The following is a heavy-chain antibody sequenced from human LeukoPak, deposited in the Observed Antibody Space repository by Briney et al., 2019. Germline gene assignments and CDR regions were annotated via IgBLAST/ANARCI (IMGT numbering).Heavy chain of an antibody. D-gene: IGHD3-22*01. J-gene: IGHJ4*02. Sequence: NPSETLSLTCTVSGGSISSYYWSWIRQPPGKGLEWLGYIYYSGSTNYNPSLKSRVTISVDTSKNQFSLKLSSVTAADTAVYYCARAYYDSSGYLEYYFDYWGQGTLVTVSS. CDR3: ARAYYDSSGYLEYYFDY. V-gene: IGHV4-59*01. CDR2: IYYSGST. CDR1: GGSISSYY.